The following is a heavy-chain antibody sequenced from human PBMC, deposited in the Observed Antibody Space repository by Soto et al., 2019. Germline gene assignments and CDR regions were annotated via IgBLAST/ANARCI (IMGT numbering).Heavy chain of an antibody. Sequence: SETLSLTCTVSGDSITRSNFYWGWIRQPPGKGLEWLGSIFYSGSTNYNPTLKSRVTISGDTSKNQFSLKLSSVTAADTAVYYGARDAGGPADYGGQGTLVTVS. V-gene: IGHV4-39*07. CDR2: IFYSGST. J-gene: IGHJ4*02. D-gene: IGHD2-15*01. CDR1: GDSITRSNFY. CDR3: ARDAGGPADY.